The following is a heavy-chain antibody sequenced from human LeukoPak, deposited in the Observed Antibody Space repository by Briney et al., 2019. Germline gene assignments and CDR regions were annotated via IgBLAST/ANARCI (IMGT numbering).Heavy chain of an antibody. CDR3: VRSYCSGGSCEI. CDR1: GFTVSSNY. CDR2: IYSGGST. Sequence: GSLRLSCAASGFTVSSNYMSWVRQAPGKGLEWVSVIYSGGSTYYADSVKGRFTISRDNSKNTLYLQMNSLRAEDTAVHYCVRSYCSGGSCEIWGQGTLVTVSS. J-gene: IGHJ4*02. V-gene: IGHV3-66*01. D-gene: IGHD2-15*01.